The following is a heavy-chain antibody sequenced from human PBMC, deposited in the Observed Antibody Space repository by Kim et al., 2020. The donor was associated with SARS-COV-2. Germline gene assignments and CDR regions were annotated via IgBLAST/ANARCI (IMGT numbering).Heavy chain of an antibody. Sequence: GGSLRLSCAASGFRFSSYGMHWVRQAPGKGLEWVAFISDDGNSRKYADSVKGRFTMSRYNSKTTLHMQLNILRVEDTAVYYCSCGYIYGYFGWDRLFDY. V-gene: IGHV3-30*03. CDR3: SCGYIYGYFGWDRLFDY. D-gene: IGHD5-18*01. CDR2: ISDDGNSR. CDR1: GFRFSSYG. J-gene: IGHJ4*01.